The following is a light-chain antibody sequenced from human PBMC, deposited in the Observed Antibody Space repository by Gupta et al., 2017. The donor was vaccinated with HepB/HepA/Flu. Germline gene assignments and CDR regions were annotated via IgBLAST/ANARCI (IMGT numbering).Light chain of an antibody. CDR2: AAS. J-gene: IGKJ3*01. Sequence: DIQLTQSPSFLSASVGDRVTITCRASQGISNYLAWYQQKPGKAPKLLIYAASTVKSGVPSRFSGSGSGTEFTLTINSRQPEDFANYYCQQENSYTFIFGHGTNVDIK. CDR3: QQENSYTFI. V-gene: IGKV1-9*01. CDR1: QGISNY.